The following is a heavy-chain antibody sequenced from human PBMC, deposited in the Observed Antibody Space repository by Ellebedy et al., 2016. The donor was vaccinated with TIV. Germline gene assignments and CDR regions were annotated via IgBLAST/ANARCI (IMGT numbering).Heavy chain of an antibody. CDR2: IYSGGTT. Sequence: GGSLRLSCAASGFSVSTTYMKWVRQAPGKGLEWVSVIYSGGTTYYADSVRGRFTISRDNSKNTVSLQMNSLRAEDTAVYYCASIRTDNDYWGQGTLVIVSS. CDR3: ASIRTDNDY. J-gene: IGHJ4*02. D-gene: IGHD2-15*01. V-gene: IGHV3-66*01. CDR1: GFSVSTTY.